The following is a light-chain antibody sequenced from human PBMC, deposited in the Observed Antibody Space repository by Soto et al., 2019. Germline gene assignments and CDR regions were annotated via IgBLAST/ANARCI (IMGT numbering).Light chain of an antibody. Sequence: SVVTQPHSASRAPGRRVTNTCSGSSSNIRSNTVNLYQQLPGTGRNLLIYRNNQRPSRVPDTFSGSKSGTSASLAISGLQSEDEANYYCAAWDDSLNGYVFGTGTKVTV. CDR2: RNN. CDR3: AAWDDSLNGYV. V-gene: IGLV1-44*01. CDR1: SSNIRSNT. J-gene: IGLJ1*01.